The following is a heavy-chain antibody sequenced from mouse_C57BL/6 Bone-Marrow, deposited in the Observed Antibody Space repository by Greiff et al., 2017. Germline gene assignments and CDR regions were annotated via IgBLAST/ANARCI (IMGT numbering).Heavy chain of an antibody. CDR2: IYPGSGST. J-gene: IGHJ1*03. D-gene: IGHD1-1*01. CDR1: GYTFTSYW. Sequence: QVQLQQPGAELVKPGASVKMSCKASGYTFTSYWITWVKQRPGQGLEWIGDIYPGSGSTNYNEKFKSKATLTVDTSSSTAYMQLSSLTSEDSAVYYCARDPFYYGSTLDVWGTGTTVTVSS. V-gene: IGHV1-55*01. CDR3: ARDPFYYGSTLDV.